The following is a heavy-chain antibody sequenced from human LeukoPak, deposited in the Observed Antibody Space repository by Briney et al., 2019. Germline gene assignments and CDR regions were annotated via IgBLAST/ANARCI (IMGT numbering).Heavy chain of an antibody. J-gene: IGHJ5*02. CDR3: ARDWASVAAKNNWFDP. CDR1: GFTFSSYS. D-gene: IGHD2-15*01. Sequence: GGSLRLSCAASGFTFSSYSMNWVRQAPGKGLVWVSSISSSSSYICYADSVKGRFTISRDNAKNSLYLQMNSLRAEDTAVYYCARDWASVAAKNNWFDPWGQGTLVTVSS. V-gene: IGHV3-21*01. CDR2: ISSSSSYI.